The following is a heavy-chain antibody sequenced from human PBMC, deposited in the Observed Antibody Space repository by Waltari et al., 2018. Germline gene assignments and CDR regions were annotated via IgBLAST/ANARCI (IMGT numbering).Heavy chain of an antibody. CDR2: IYYSGST. V-gene: IGHV4-59*01. J-gene: IGHJ4*02. D-gene: IGHD6-19*01. CDR3: ARDAVAGDYFDY. Sequence: QVQLQESGPGLVKPSETLSLTCTVSGGSISRYYWTWIRQPPGKGLEWLGYIYYSGSTNYNPSLKSRVTISVDTSKNQFSLKLSSVTAADTAVYYCARDAVAGDYFDYWGQGTLVTVSS. CDR1: GGSISRYY.